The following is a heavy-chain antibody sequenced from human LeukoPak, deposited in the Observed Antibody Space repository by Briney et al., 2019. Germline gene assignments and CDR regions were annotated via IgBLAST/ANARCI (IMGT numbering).Heavy chain of an antibody. V-gene: IGHV4-61*08. CDR1: GGSIISCGYF. J-gene: IGHJ6*02. CDR3: ARSRGSNDYYYNMDV. CDR2: IYYSVST. Sequence: SETLSLTCIVSGGSIISCGYFWSWIRQPPGKGLELIGLIYYSVSTDYNPSLKSRVTISVDSFKNQFSMKLRSVTAADTAVYYCARSRGSNDYYYNMDVWGQGNTVTVSS.